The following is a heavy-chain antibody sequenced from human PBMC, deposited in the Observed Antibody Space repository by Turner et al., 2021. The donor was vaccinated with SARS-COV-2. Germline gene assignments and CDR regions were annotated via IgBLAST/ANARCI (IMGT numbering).Heavy chain of an antibody. CDR2: IIPIFAKA. CDR1: GGTFSSYP. V-gene: IGHV1-69*01. J-gene: IGHJ4*02. Sequence: QVQLVQSGAVVKNPGSSVKVSCKASGGTFSSYPISWVRQAPGQGLGWMGGIIPIFAKANYAQKFQGRVTITADESTSTAYMELSSLRSEDTAVYYCARDLGYSGYGASPYFDYWGQGTLVTVSS. D-gene: IGHD5-12*01. CDR3: ARDLGYSGYGASPYFDY.